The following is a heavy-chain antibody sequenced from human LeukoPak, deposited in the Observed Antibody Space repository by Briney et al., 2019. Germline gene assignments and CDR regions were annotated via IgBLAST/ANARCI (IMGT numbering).Heavy chain of an antibody. CDR3: ARHSRSGYSDYESAFDI. CDR1: GGSISSSSFY. Sequence: PSETLSLTCTVSGGSISSSSFYWDWTRQPPGKGLEWIGTIFYSGSTYYNPSLKSRITISVDTSKNQFSLKLSSVTAADTAVYYCARHSRSGYSDYESAFDIWGQGTMVIVSS. V-gene: IGHV4-39*01. J-gene: IGHJ3*02. D-gene: IGHD5-12*01. CDR2: IFYSGST.